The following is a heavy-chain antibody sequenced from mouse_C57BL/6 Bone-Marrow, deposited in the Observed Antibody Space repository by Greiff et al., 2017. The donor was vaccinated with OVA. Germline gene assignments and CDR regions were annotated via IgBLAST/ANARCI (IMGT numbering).Heavy chain of an antibody. CDR1: GFTFSNYW. J-gene: IGHJ3*01. Sequence: EVKLMESGGGLVQPGGSMKLSCVASGFTFSNYWMNWVRQSPEKGLEWVAQIRLKSDNYATHYAESVKGRFTISRDDSKSIVYLQMNNLRAEDTGIYYCTAGSPFAYWGQGTLVTVSA. CDR2: IRLKSDNYAT. V-gene: IGHV6-3*01. CDR3: TAGSPFAY.